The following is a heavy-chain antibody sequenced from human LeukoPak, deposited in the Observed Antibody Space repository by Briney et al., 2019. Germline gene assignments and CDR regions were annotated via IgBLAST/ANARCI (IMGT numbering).Heavy chain of an antibody. CDR1: GGSISSSSYY. CDR2: IHTSGST. V-gene: IGHV4-39*07. J-gene: IGHJ4*02. CDR3: ARDRYYYDSSGYRVFDY. D-gene: IGHD3-22*01. Sequence: PSETLSLTCTVSGGSISSSSYYWGWIRQPPGKGLEWIGRIHTSGSTNYNPSLKSRVTMSVDTSKNQFSLKLSSVTAADTAVYYCARDRYYYDSSGYRVFDYWGQGTLVTVSS.